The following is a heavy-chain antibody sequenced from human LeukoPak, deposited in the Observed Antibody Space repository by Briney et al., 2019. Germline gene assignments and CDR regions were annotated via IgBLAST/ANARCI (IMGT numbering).Heavy chain of an antibody. V-gene: IGHV3-74*01. CDR2: ISSDGSST. J-gene: IGHJ5*02. CDR1: GFTFSSHW. D-gene: IGHD2-2*01. CDR3: ARELVPAAMRGGRSNWFDP. Sequence: PGGSLRLSCAASGFTFSSHWMHWVRQAPGKGLVWVTRISSDGSSTSYADSVKGRFTISRDNAKNTLYLQMNSLRAEDTAVYYCARELVPAAMRGGRSNWFDPWGREPWSPSHQ.